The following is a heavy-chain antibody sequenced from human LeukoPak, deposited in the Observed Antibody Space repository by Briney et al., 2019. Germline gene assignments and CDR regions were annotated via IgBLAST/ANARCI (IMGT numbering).Heavy chain of an antibody. Sequence: PSETLSLTCTVSGGSISSSSYYWGWIRQPPGKGLEWIGSIYYSGSTYYNPSLKSRVTISVDTSKNQFSLKLSSVTAADTAVYYCAREISMVTSHWGQGYLVTVSS. V-gene: IGHV4-39*07. CDR2: IYYSGST. J-gene: IGHJ4*02. CDR1: GGSISSSSYY. D-gene: IGHD5-18*01. CDR3: AREISMVTSH.